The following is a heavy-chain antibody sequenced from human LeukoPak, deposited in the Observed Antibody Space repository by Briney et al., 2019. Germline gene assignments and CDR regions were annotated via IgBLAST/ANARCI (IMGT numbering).Heavy chain of an antibody. Sequence: GGSLRLSCAASGFTFSSYDMHWVRQATGKGLEWVSAIGTAGDTYYPGSVKGRFTISRDNAKNSLYLQMNSLRAEDTAVYYCARDRDGYNSQAGWFDPWGQGTLVTVSS. CDR1: GFTFSSYD. CDR3: ARDRDGYNSQAGWFDP. V-gene: IGHV3-13*01. J-gene: IGHJ5*02. D-gene: IGHD5-24*01. CDR2: IGTAGDT.